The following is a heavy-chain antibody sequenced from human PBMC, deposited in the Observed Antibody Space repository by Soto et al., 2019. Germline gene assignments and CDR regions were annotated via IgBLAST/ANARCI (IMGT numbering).Heavy chain of an antibody. V-gene: IGHV1-8*01. J-gene: IGHJ3*02. CDR3: YAWGSYRNAFDI. CDR2: MNPNSGNT. D-gene: IGHD3-16*02. Sequence: SXKVSFKASGYTXTSYDIHLVRQATGQGLEWMGWMNPNSGNTGYAQKFQGRVTMTSNTYISTAYMELSSLRSEDKAVYYCYAWGSYRNAFDIWGQGTMGTVSS. CDR1: GYTXTSYD.